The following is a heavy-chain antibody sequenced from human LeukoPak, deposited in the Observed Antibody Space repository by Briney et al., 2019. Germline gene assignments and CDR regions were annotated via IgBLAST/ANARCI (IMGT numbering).Heavy chain of an antibody. CDR2: INWNGDRT. CDR3: ARTKEMASISYFDS. J-gene: IGHJ4*02. CDR1: GFTFDDHG. D-gene: IGHD5-24*01. Sequence: PGGSLRLSCAASGFTFDDHGMSWVRQGPGKGLEWVSGINWNGDRTGYADSVKGRFVVSRDNAKNSLYLQMNSLRAEDTAVYYCARTKEMASISYFDSWGQGTLVTVSS. V-gene: IGHV3-20*04.